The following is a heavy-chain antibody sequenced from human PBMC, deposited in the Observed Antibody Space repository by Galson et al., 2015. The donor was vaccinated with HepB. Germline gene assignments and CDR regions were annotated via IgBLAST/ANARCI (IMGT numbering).Heavy chain of an antibody. D-gene: IGHD3-22*01. J-gene: IGHJ6*03. V-gene: IGHV1-69*13. Sequence: SVKVSCKASGGTFSSYAISWVRQAPGQGLEWMGGIIPIFGTANYAQKFQGRVTITADESTSTAYMELSSLRSEDTAVYYCARAPYANISGYPGQNYYYYYMDVWGKGTTVTVSS. CDR1: GGTFSSYA. CDR3: ARAPYANISGYPGQNYYYYYMDV. CDR2: IIPIFGTA.